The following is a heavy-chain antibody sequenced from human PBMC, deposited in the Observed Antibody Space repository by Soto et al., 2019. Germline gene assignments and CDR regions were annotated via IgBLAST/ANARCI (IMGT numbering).Heavy chain of an antibody. V-gene: IGHV1-18*04. J-gene: IGHJ2*01. CDR1: GYTFTSYG. CDR2: ISAYNGNT. Sequence: QVQLVQSGAEVKKPGASVKVSCKASGYTFTSYGISWVRQAPGQGVEWMGWISAYNGNTNYAQKLKGRVTMTTDTSTRTAYMELRSVRSDDTAVYYCARVGYSYGAYLDLWGRGTLVTVSS. CDR3: ARVGYSYGAYLDL. D-gene: IGHD5-18*01.